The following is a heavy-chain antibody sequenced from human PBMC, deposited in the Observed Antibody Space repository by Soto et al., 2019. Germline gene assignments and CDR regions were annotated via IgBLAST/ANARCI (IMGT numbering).Heavy chain of an antibody. V-gene: IGHV4-4*02. CDR2: IYHSGST. J-gene: IGHJ4*02. CDR3: ARDSLPLLPFDY. CDR1: SGSISSSNW. Sequence: QVQLQESGPGLVKPSGTLSLTCAVSSGSISSSNWWSWVRQPPGKGLEWIGEIYHSGSTNYNPSLKSRVTISVHKSKNQFSLNLSSVTAADTAVYYCARDSLPLLPFDYWGQGTLVTVSS. D-gene: IGHD2-15*01.